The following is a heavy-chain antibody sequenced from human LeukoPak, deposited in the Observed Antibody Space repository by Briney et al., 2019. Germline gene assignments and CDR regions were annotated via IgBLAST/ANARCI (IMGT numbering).Heavy chain of an antibody. J-gene: IGHJ4*02. CDR1: GYTFTSYY. Sequence: ASVKVSCKASGYTFTSYYMHWVRQAPGQGLEWMGRINPNSGGTNYAQKFQGRVTMTRDTSISTAYMELSRLRSDDTAVYYCARDLGRYSGYAKYGRADYYDSSGYPDYWGQGTLVTVSS. V-gene: IGHV1-2*06. CDR3: ARDLGRYSGYAKYGRADYYDSSGYPDY. CDR2: INPNSGGT. D-gene: IGHD3-22*01.